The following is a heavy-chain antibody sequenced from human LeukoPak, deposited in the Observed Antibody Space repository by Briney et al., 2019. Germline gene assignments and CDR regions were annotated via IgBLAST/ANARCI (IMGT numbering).Heavy chain of an antibody. CDR3: ARLDWNECYFDY. J-gene: IGHJ4*02. V-gene: IGHV4-38-2*02. CDR1: GGSISSYY. D-gene: IGHD1-1*01. CDR2: IYHSGST. Sequence: PSETLSLTCTVSGGSISSYYWGWIRQPPGKGLEWIGSIYHSGSTYYNPSLKSRVTISVDTSKNQFSLKLSSVTAADTAVYYCARLDWNECYFDYWGQGTLVTVSS.